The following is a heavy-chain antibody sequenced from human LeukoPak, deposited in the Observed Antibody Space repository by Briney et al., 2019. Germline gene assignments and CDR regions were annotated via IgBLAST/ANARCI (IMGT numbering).Heavy chain of an antibody. V-gene: IGHV5-51*01. CDR2: IYPGDSDT. CDR3: ARHMAFEDIVVVPAAEFDY. D-gene: IGHD2-2*01. Sequence: GESLKISCKGSGYSFTSYWIGWVRQMPGKGLEWMGIIYPGDSDTRYSPSFQGQVTISADKSISTAYLQWSSLKASDTAMYYCARHMAFEDIVVVPAAEFDYWGQGTLVAVSS. CDR1: GYSFTSYW. J-gene: IGHJ4*02.